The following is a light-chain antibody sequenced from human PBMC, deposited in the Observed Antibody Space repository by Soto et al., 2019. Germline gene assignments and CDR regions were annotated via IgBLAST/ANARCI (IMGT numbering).Light chain of an antibody. CDR3: QQRSNWPRA. CDR2: DAS. J-gene: IGKJ1*01. Sequence: EIVLTQSPATLSLSPGDRATLSCRASQSVSTYLAWFQHKPGQAPRLLIYDASSRATGIPARFSGSGSGTDFTLTISSLEPEDFAVYYCQQRSNWPRAFGPGTKVDIK. CDR1: QSVSTY. V-gene: IGKV3-11*01.